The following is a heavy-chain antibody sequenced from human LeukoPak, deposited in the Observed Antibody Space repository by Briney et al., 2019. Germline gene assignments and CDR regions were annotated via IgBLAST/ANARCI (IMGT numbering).Heavy chain of an antibody. V-gene: IGHV4-38-2*02. CDR2: IYHSGST. CDR1: GYSISSGYY. CDR3: ARARARILYHTAAFDI. J-gene: IGHJ3*02. D-gene: IGHD2-15*01. Sequence: PSETLSLTCTVSGYSISSGYYWGWIRPPPGKGLEWIGSIYHSGSTYYNPSLKSRVTISVDTSKNQFSLKLSSVTAADTAVYYCARARARILYHTAAFDIWGQGTMVTVSS.